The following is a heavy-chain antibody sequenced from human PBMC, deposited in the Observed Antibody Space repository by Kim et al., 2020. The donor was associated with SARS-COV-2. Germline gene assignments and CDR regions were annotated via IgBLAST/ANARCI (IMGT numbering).Heavy chain of an antibody. D-gene: IGHD2-21*01. Sequence: GGSLRLSCAASGFTFSSYWMHWVRQAPGKGLVWVSGIKSDGSSTSYADSVKGRFTISRDNAKNTLYLQMDSLRAEDTAVYYCVREVMEAAHCFDSWGQGTLVTVSS. V-gene: IGHV3-74*01. CDR2: IKSDGSST. J-gene: IGHJ4*02. CDR3: VREVMEAAHCFDS. CDR1: GFTFSSYW.